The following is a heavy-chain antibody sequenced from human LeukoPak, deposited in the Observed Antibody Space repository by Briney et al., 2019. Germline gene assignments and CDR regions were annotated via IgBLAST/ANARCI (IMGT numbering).Heavy chain of an antibody. CDR1: GYTFTSYY. V-gene: IGHV1-46*01. CDR2: INPSGGST. Sequence: ASVKVSCKASGYTFTSYYMHWVRPAPGQGLEWMGIINPSGGSTSYAQKFQGRVTMTRDTSTSTVYMELSSLRSEDTAVYYCARAQPITMVRGTLDYWGQGTLVTVSS. CDR3: ARAQPITMVRGTLDY. J-gene: IGHJ4*02. D-gene: IGHD3-10*01.